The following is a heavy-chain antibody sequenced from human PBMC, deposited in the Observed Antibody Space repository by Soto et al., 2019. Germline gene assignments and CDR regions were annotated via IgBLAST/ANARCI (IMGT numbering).Heavy chain of an antibody. Sequence: EVQLVESGGGLVKPGGSQRLSCAASGFTFSSYNMNWVRQAPGKGLEWVSSISSASTSIYYADSVKGRFTISRDNAKNSLYLQMNSLGAEDTAVYYCARARGSATGYDDYWGQGTLVTVSS. CDR3: ARARGSATGYDDY. D-gene: IGHD2-15*01. CDR1: GFTFSSYN. V-gene: IGHV3-21*01. J-gene: IGHJ4*02. CDR2: ISSASTSI.